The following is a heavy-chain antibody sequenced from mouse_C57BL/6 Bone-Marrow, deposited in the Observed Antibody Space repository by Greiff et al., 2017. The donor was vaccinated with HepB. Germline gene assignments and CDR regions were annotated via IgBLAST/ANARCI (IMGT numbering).Heavy chain of an antibody. CDR3: ARDLDGSFLYYFDY. V-gene: IGHV1-78*01. J-gene: IGHJ2*01. CDR1: GYTFTDHT. CDR2: IYPRDGST. D-gene: IGHD1-1*01. Sequence: VKLVESDAELVKPGASVKISCKVSGYTFTDHTIHWMKQRPEQGLEWIGYIYPRDGSTKYNEKFKGKATLTADKSSSTAYMQLNSLTSEDSAVYFCARDLDGSFLYYFDYWGQGTTLTVSS.